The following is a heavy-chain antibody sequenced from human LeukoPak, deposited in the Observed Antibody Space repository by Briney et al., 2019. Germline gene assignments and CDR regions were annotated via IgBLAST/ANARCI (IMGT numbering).Heavy chain of an antibody. CDR2: IFYSGST. Sequence: SETLSLTCTVSGGSISSSSYYWGWVRQPPGKALEWIGNIFYSGSTYYSPSLKSRVTISVDTSKNQFSLKLSSVTAADTAVYYCAREGSGSWTRVAFDIWGQGTMVTVSS. D-gene: IGHD1-26*01. V-gene: IGHV4-39*07. J-gene: IGHJ3*02. CDR3: AREGSGSWTRVAFDI. CDR1: GGSISSSSYY.